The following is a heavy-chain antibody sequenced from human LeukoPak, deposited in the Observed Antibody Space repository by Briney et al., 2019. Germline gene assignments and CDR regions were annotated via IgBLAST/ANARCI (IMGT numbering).Heavy chain of an antibody. CDR1: GGSVSSSKW. CDR3: ARDQSRAYYYDSSGRAFDI. V-gene: IGHV4-4*02. Sequence: SETLSLTCVVSGGSVSSSKWWSWVRQPPGKGLEWIGQVYHDGGTKYNPSLKSRVTISVDKSKNQFSLKLSSVTAADTAVYYCARDQSRAYYYDSSGRAFDIWGQGTMVTVSS. J-gene: IGHJ3*02. CDR2: VYHDGGT. D-gene: IGHD3-22*01.